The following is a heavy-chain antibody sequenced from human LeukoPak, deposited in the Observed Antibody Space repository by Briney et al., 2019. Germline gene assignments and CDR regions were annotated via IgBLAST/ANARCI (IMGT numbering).Heavy chain of an antibody. CDR3: ARRLWDTSGWYFDY. Sequence: SETLSLTCAVYGGSFSGYYWSWVRQPPGKGLEWIGEINDSGRTNYNPSLKSRVTISVDTSKNQSSLKLSSVTAADTAVYYCARRLWDTSGWYFDYWGQGRLVAVSS. V-gene: IGHV4-34*01. CDR1: GGSFSGYY. CDR2: INDSGRT. J-gene: IGHJ4*02. D-gene: IGHD6-19*01.